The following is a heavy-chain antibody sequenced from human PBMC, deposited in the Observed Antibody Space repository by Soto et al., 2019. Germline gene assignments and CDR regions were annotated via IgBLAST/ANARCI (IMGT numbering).Heavy chain of an antibody. V-gene: IGHV1-69*01. J-gene: IGHJ3*02. D-gene: IGHD2-15*01. CDR2: IIPIFGTA. CDR1: GGTFSSYA. CDR3: ARDPGGDCSGGSCYAEHAFDI. Sequence: QVQLVQSGAEVKKPGSSVKVSCKASGGTFSSYAISWVRQAPGQGLEWMGGIIPIFGTANYAQKFQGRVTITADESTSTADMELSSLRSEDTAVYYCARDPGGDCSGGSCYAEHAFDIWGQGTMVTVSS.